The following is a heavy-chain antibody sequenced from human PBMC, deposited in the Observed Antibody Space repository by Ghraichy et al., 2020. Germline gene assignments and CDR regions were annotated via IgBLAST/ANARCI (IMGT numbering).Heavy chain of an antibody. Sequence: ASVKVSCKASGYTFTSYYLHWVRQAPGQGPEWMGIINPTGGNTSYAQKFQGRVTVTRDTSTSTVYMELSSLRSEDTAVYYCARSDLAASGNYFDYWGQGTLVTVSS. CDR1: GYTFTSYY. CDR2: INPTGGNT. J-gene: IGHJ4*02. D-gene: IGHD6-13*01. V-gene: IGHV1-46*01. CDR3: ARSDLAASGNYFDY.